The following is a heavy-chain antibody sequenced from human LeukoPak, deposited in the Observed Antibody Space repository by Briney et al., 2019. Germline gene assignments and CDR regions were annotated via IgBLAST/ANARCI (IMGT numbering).Heavy chain of an antibody. CDR3: AKDKSDCSGGSCYPWFDP. Sequence: HPGGSMSSSWAAAGFTFSSYAMSGVRPAPGKGLEWVSAFSGSGGSTYYADSVKGRFTISRDNSKNTLYLQMNSLRAEGTAVYYCAKDKSDCSGGSCYPWFDPWGQGTLVTVSS. D-gene: IGHD2-15*01. J-gene: IGHJ5*02. CDR2: FSGSGGST. CDR1: GFTFSSYA. V-gene: IGHV3-23*01.